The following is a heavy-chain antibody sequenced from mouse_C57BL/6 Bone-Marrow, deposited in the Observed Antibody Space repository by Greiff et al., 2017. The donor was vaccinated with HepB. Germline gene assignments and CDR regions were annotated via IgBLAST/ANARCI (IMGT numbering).Heavy chain of an antibody. V-gene: IGHV1-39*01. Sequence: EVQLQQPGAELVKPGASVKISCKASGYSFTDYNMNWVKQSNGKSLEWIGVINPNYGTTSYNQKFKGKATLTVDQSSSTAYMQLNSLTSEDSAVYYCARYYSNFYDAMDYWGQGTSVTVSS. CDR2: INPNYGTT. CDR1: GYSFTDYN. J-gene: IGHJ4*01. CDR3: ARYYSNFYDAMDY. D-gene: IGHD2-5*01.